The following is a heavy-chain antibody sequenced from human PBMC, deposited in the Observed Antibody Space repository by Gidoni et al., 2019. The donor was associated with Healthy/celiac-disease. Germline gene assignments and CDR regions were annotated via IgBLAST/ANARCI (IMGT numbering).Heavy chain of an antibody. CDR1: WFSFAGSA. Sequence: SRAAAWFSFAGSAMHCVSQGSGKGLELVCIIRSKANSSATAYAASVKGSFTISRDDSNSTAYLQRNSLKTEDTAVYYCTRPDFWSGYRDDDWGQGTLVTVSS. CDR2: IRSKANSSAT. J-gene: IGHJ4*02. V-gene: IGHV3-73*01. D-gene: IGHD3-3*01. CDR3: TRPDFWSGYRDDD.